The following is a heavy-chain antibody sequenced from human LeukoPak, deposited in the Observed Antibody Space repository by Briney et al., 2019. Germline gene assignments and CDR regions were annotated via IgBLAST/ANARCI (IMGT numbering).Heavy chain of an antibody. V-gene: IGHV4-59*04. J-gene: IGHJ4*02. CDR2: IYNGGRT. CDR1: GFTFSSDAMH. D-gene: IGHD1-26*01. Sequence: GSLRLSCAASGFTFSSDAMHWVRQPPGRGLEWVGYIYNGGRTSYNPSLKSRVTMSVDTSKNQFSLNLTSVTAADTAMYYCARQPSGTPGDYWGQGSLVTVSS. CDR3: ARQPSGTPGDY.